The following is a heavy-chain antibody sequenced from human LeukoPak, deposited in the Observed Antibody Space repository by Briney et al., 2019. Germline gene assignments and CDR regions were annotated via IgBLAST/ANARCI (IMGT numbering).Heavy chain of an antibody. Sequence: SETLSLTCAVSGVSISSSNWWSWVRQPPGKGLEWIGEIYHSGSTNYNPSLKSRVTISVDKSKNQFSLKLSSVTAADTAVYYCARYCTNGVCYMYGMDVWGQGTTVTVSS. CDR2: IYHSGST. J-gene: IGHJ6*02. D-gene: IGHD2-8*01. CDR1: GVSISSSNW. V-gene: IGHV4-4*02. CDR3: ARYCTNGVCYMYGMDV.